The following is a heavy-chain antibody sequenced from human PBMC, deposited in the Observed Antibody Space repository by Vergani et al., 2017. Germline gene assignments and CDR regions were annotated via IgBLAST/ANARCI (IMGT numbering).Heavy chain of an antibody. CDR1: GGSISSSSYY. D-gene: IGHD3-10*01. Sequence: QLQLQESGPGLVKPSETLSLTCTVSGGSISSSSYYWGWLRQPPGKGLEWIGSIYYSGSTYYNPSLKSRVTISVDTSKNQFSLKLSSVTAADTAVYYCARHYGSGRDYWGQGTLVTVSS. CDR2: IYYSGST. CDR3: ARHYGSGRDY. V-gene: IGHV4-39*01. J-gene: IGHJ4*02.